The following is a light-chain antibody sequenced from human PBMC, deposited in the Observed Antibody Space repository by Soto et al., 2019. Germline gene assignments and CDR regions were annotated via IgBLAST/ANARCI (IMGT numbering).Light chain of an antibody. V-gene: IGLV2-14*01. CDR1: TSDVGGYNY. Sequence: QSALTQPASVSGSPGQSITISCTGTTSDVGGYNYVSWYQQHPGKAPKVMIYEVSNRPSGVSNRFSGSKSGNTASLTISGLQAEDEADYYCSSYRSSSTYVVFGGGTKVTVL. CDR3: SSYRSSSTYVV. J-gene: IGLJ2*01. CDR2: EVS.